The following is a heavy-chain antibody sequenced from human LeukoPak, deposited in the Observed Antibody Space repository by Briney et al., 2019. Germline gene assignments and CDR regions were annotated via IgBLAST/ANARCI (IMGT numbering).Heavy chain of an antibody. CDR1: GVSISSGHW. Sequence: SETLSLTCAVSGVSISSGHWWSWVRQPPGKGLEWIGEIYHSGSTNYHASLKSRVTISVDASKNQFSLKLNSVTVADTAFYYCVTSIALAGWGGFDVWGQGRMVTVSS. J-gene: IGHJ3*01. V-gene: IGHV4-4*02. D-gene: IGHD6-13*01. CDR3: VTSIALAGWGGFDV. CDR2: IYHSGST.